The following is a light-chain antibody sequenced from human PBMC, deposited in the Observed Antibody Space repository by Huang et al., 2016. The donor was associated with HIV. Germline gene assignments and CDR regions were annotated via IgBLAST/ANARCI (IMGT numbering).Light chain of an antibody. V-gene: IGKV2-28*01. CDR3: MQALQTHLT. CDR1: QSLLHRNGNNY. Sequence: DIVMTQSPLSLSVIPGEPASISCRSSQSLLHRNGNNYLDWYLQKPGQSPQLLIYVASSRASGIPDRFNGSGSGTDFTLKISRVEAEDVGVYYCMQALQTHLTFGGGTKVEVK. J-gene: IGKJ4*01. CDR2: VAS.